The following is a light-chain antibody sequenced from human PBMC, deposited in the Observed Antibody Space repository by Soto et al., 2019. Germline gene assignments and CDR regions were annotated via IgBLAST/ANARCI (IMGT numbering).Light chain of an antibody. CDR3: QQAFSFPYT. CDR2: SAS. Sequence: DVQMTQSPSSVSASVGDRVIITCRASQGVSDWVAWYQQKPGKAPRLLIYSASTLQSGVPPRFRGSGSGTDFSLTITSLQAEDFATYFCQQAFSFPYTFGQGTKVDIK. V-gene: IGKV1-12*01. J-gene: IGKJ2*01. CDR1: QGVSDW.